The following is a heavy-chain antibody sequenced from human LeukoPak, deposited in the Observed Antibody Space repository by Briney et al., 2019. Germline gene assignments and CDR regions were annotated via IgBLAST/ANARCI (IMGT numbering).Heavy chain of an antibody. CDR3: ARGITIFGVVITNYYMDV. CDR1: GYTFSSYG. CDR2: MNPNSGNT. V-gene: IGHV1-8*02. J-gene: IGHJ6*03. Sequence: ASVKVSCKASGYTFSSYGMSWVRQAPGQGLEWMAWMNPNSGNTGYAQKFQGRVTMTRNTSISTAYMELSSLRSEDTAVYYCARGITIFGVVITNYYMDVWGKGTTVTVSS. D-gene: IGHD3-3*01.